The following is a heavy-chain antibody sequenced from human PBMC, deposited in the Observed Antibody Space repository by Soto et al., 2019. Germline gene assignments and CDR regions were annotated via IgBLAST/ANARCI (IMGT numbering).Heavy chain of an antibody. CDR3: ATEYSYANFDY. J-gene: IGHJ4*02. D-gene: IGHD5-18*01. V-gene: IGHV1-69*06. Sequence: QVQLVQSGAEVKKPGSSVKVSCKDSGGTFSNYAISWVRQAPGQGLEWMGGIIPIFGTANYAQKFQGKVTITADKSTSTAYMELSSLRSEDTAVYYCATEYSYANFDYWGQGTLVTVSS. CDR1: GGTFSNYA. CDR2: IIPIFGTA.